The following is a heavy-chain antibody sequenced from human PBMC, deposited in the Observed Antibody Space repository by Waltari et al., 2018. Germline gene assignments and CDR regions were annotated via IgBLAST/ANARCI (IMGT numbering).Heavy chain of an antibody. CDR1: GFTFNNHA. D-gene: IGHD3-9*01. V-gene: IGHV3-23*01. CDR3: ARDWRRSLDFFGWLLFALDF. CDR2: ITEDGRTN. J-gene: IGHJ4*02. Sequence: EVQRLESGGGLVQPGGSLRLSCVASGFTFNNHAMSGVRRAPGRGLEWVSVITEDGRTNYSADSVRDRFTISRDNSRNTLYLEMNSLRAEDTAVYYCARDWRRSLDFFGWLLFALDFWGQGTLVAVSS.